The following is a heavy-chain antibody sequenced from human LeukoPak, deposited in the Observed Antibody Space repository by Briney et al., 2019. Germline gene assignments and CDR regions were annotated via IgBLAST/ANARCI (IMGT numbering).Heavy chain of an antibody. Sequence: PSETLSLTCTVSGGSISSYYWSWIRQPPGKGLEWIGYIYTSGSTNYNPSLKSRVTISVDTSKNQFSLKLSSVTAADTAVYYCARHRGYCSSSSCHPFDYWGQGTLVTVSS. V-gene: IGHV4-4*09. CDR3: ARHRGYCSSSSCHPFDY. CDR1: GGSISSYY. J-gene: IGHJ4*02. D-gene: IGHD2-15*01. CDR2: IYTSGST.